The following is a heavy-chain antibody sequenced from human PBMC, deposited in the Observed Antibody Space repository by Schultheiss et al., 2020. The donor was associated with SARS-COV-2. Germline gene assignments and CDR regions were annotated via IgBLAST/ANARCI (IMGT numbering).Heavy chain of an antibody. CDR2: IHPSGIT. CDR3: ARVSTIGSQGQALGMDV. V-gene: IGHV4-31*03. CDR1: GGSISSGGYY. J-gene: IGHJ6*02. D-gene: IGHD5-24*01. Sequence: SETLSLTCTVSGGSISSGGYYWSWIRQPPGKGLEWIGSIHPSGITLHTPSLESRLTMSADTSKNQFSLKLSSVTAADTAVYYCARVSTIGSQGQALGMDVWGQGTTVTVSS.